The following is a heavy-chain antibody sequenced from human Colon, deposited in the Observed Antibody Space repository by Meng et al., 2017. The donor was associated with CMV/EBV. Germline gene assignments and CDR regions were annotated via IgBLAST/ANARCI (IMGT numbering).Heavy chain of an antibody. J-gene: IGHJ6*02. CDR2: IYGGGTT. V-gene: IGHV3-53*01. D-gene: IGHD1-1*01. CDR3: ARGNRNDKAPRYYGMDV. CDR1: GFSVSENY. Sequence: GGSLRLSCGAASGFSVSENYMNWVRQAPGKGLEWVSVIYGGGTTHYADSVKGRFTISRDTATNSLYLQMNSLRAGDTAVYYCARGNRNDKAPRYYGMDVWGQGTTVTVSS.